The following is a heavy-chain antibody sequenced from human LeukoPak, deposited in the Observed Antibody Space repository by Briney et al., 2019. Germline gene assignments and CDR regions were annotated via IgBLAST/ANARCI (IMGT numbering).Heavy chain of an antibody. CDR3: ARDSGSGSNDY. V-gene: IGHV1-3*01. CDR1: GYTFTSYA. D-gene: IGHD1-26*01. J-gene: IGHJ4*02. CDR2: ISAGNGNT. Sequence: VASVKVSCTASGYTFTSYAIHWVRQAPGQRLEWKGWISAGNGNTKYSQNFQGRVTFISNTSATTAFMELSSLRSEDAAVYYCARDSGSGSNDYWGQGTLVTVSS.